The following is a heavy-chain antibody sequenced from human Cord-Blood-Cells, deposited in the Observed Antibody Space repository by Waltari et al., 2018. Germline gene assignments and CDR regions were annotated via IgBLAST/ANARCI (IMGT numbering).Heavy chain of an antibody. Sequence: QVQLQQWGAGLLKPSETLSLTCAVYGGSFRGYYWSWSRQSPGQGLEWIGEINHSGSTNYNPSLKSRVTISVDTSKNQFSLKLSSVTAADTAVYYCARRDCSSTSCYWYFDLWGRGTLVTVSS. J-gene: IGHJ2*01. D-gene: IGHD2-2*01. CDR3: ARRDCSSTSCYWYFDL. CDR1: GGSFRGYY. V-gene: IGHV4-34*01. CDR2: INHSGST.